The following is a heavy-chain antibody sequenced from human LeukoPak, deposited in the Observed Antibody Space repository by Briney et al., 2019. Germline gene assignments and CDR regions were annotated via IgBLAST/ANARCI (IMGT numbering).Heavy chain of an antibody. CDR3: AKEGRAYYDIPLGYYGMDV. Sequence: GRSLRLSCAASGFTFSSYGMHWVRQAPGKGLEWVAVISYDGSNKYYADSVKGRFTISRDNSKHTLYLQMNSLRAEDAAVYYCAKEGRAYYDIPLGYYGMDVWGQGTTVTVSS. CDR2: ISYDGSNK. CDR1: GFTFSSYG. D-gene: IGHD3-9*01. J-gene: IGHJ6*02. V-gene: IGHV3-30*18.